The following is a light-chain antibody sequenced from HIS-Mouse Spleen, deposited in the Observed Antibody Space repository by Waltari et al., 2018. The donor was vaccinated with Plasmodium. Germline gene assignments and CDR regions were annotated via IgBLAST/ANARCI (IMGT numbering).Light chain of an antibody. CDR2: KDS. J-gene: IGLJ3*02. CDR1: AFPKQY. CDR3: QSADSSGTPNWV. V-gene: IGLV3-25*03. Sequence: SYELTQPPSVSVSPGQTARITCSGDAFPKQYPYWYQQKPGQAPVLVIYKDSERPSGIPERFSGSSSGTTVTLTISGVQAEDEADYYCQSADSSGTPNWVFGGGTKLTVL.